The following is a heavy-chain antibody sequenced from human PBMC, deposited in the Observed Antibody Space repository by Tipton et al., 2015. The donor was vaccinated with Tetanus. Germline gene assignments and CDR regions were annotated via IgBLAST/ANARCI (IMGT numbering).Heavy chain of an antibody. CDR2: IFHSGST. V-gene: IGHV4-4*09. Sequence: TLSLICNVSGDSIRRSYWSWIRQPPGKGLEWIGHIFHSGSTNYNPSLKSRVTISVDTSKNQFSLRLDSLTAADTAVYYCARAAGFLGLTHDFWGRGTLVSVSS. CDR3: ARAAGFLGLTHDF. J-gene: IGHJ4*02. CDR1: GDSIRRSY. D-gene: IGHD2/OR15-2a*01.